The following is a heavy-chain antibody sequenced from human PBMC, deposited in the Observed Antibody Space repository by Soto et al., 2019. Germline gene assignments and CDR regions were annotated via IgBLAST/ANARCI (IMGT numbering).Heavy chain of an antibody. CDR2: IRSKANSYAT. Sequence: GGSLRLSCAASGFAYSGSAMHWVRQASGKGLEWVGRIRSKANSYATAYAASVKGRFTISRDDSKNTAYLQMNSLKTEDTAVYYCTRTLSEYSYGSLFDYWGQGTLVTVSS. J-gene: IGHJ4*02. CDR3: TRTLSEYSYGSLFDY. CDR1: GFAYSGSA. V-gene: IGHV3-73*01. D-gene: IGHD5-18*01.